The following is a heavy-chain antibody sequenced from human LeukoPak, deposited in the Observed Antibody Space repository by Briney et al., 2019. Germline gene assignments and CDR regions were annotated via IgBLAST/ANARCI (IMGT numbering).Heavy chain of an antibody. D-gene: IGHD1-26*01. Sequence: SETLSLTCTASGGSISSYYWSWIRQPPGKGLEWIGYIYYSGSTNYNPSLKSRVTISVDTSKNQFSLKLSSVTAADTAMYYCARRGSYSGGFDYWGQGTLVTVSS. V-gene: IGHV4-59*08. CDR3: ARRGSYSGGFDY. J-gene: IGHJ4*02. CDR1: GGSISSYY. CDR2: IYYSGST.